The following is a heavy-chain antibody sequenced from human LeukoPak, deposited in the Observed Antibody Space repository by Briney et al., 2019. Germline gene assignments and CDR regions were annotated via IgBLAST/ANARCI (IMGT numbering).Heavy chain of an antibody. Sequence: GGSLRLSCAASGFSFSSYGMHWVRQAPGKGLEWVAFIRYDGSNKYYADSVKGRFTISRDNSKNTLYLRMNSLRAEDTAVYYCAKPLDSSFDYWGQGTLVTVSS. D-gene: IGHD6-13*01. CDR3: AKPLDSSFDY. V-gene: IGHV3-30*02. CDR1: GFSFSSYG. J-gene: IGHJ4*02. CDR2: IRYDGSNK.